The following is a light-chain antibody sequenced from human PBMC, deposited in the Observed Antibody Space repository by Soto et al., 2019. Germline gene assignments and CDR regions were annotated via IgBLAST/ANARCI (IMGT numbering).Light chain of an antibody. J-gene: IGKJ5*01. Sequence: EIVLTQSPATLSLSPGERATLSRRASQSVSSYLAWYQQKPGQAPRLLIYDASNRATGIPARFSGSGFGTDFTLTFSSLVPEDFAVYYCQQRSNWPITFGQGTRLEIK. CDR2: DAS. V-gene: IGKV3-11*01. CDR1: QSVSSY. CDR3: QQRSNWPIT.